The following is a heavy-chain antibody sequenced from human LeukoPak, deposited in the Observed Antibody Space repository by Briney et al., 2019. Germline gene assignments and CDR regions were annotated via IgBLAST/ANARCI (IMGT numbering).Heavy chain of an antibody. CDR1: GYTFTSYG. CDR2: ISAYNGNT. Sequence: ASVKVSCKASGYTFTSYGISWVRQAPGQGLEWMGWISAYNGNTNYAQKLQGRVTMTTDTSTSTAYMELRSLRSDDTAVYYCASPLRYFDWFSFDYWGQGTLVTVSS. D-gene: IGHD3-9*01. V-gene: IGHV1-18*01. J-gene: IGHJ4*02. CDR3: ASPLRYFDWFSFDY.